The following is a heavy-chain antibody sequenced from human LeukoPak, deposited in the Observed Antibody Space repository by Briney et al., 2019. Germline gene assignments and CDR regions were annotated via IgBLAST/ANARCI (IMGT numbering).Heavy chain of an antibody. Sequence: GGSLRLFCAASGFTFDDYDMHWVRQAPGGGLEWVSGISWNSGSIGCGDSVKGRLTISRDNAKNSLYLQMHSLRAEDTAVYYCAKDHRSTPYNYYDSSGLDYWGQGTLVTVSS. J-gene: IGHJ4*02. V-gene: IGHV3-9*01. D-gene: IGHD3-22*01. CDR3: AKDHRSTPYNYYDSSGLDY. CDR2: ISWNSGSI. CDR1: GFTFDDYD.